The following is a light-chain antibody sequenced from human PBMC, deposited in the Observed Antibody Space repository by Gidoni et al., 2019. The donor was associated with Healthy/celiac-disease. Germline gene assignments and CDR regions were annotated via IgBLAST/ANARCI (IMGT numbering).Light chain of an antibody. J-gene: IGLJ2*01. Sequence: QSALTQPASVSGSPGQSITISCTGTSSDVGGYNYVSWYHQHPGKAPKLMIYEVSNRPSGVSKRFSGSKCGNTACRTISGLQAEDEADYYCSSYTSSSTLGVFGGGTKLTVL. CDR1: SSDVGGYNY. CDR3: SSYTSSSTLGV. V-gene: IGLV2-14*01. CDR2: EVS.